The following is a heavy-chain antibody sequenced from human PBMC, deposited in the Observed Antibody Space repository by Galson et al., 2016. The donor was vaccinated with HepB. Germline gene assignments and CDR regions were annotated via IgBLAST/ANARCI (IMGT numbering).Heavy chain of an antibody. Sequence: SLRLSCAASGFTFGDYYMSWIRQPPGKGLEWVSFISTDGMRRHYGESVEGRFTVSRDNVKNSLYLYINNPRADDTAVYYCARVLSHGMDVWGQGTTVIVSS. CDR3: ARVLSHGMDV. V-gene: IGHV3-11*01. CDR2: ISTDGMRR. CDR1: GFTFGDYY. J-gene: IGHJ6*02.